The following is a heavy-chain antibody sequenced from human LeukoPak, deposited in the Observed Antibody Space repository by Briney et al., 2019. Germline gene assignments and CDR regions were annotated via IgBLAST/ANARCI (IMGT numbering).Heavy chain of an antibody. CDR3: AGSNYDILAGYEC. V-gene: IGHV4-59*01. CDR1: AGSFSGYY. D-gene: IGHD3-9*01. CDR2: IYYSGNT. J-gene: IGHJ4*02. Sequence: SETLSLTCTVSAGSFSGYYWNWIRQPPGKGLEWIGYIYYSGNTNYNPSLKSRVSISVDTSKNQFSLKLSSVTAADTAVYYCAGSNYDILAGYECWGQGTLVTVSS.